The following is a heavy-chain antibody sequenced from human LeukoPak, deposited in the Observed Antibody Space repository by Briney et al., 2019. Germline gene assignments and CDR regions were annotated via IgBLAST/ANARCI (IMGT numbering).Heavy chain of an antibody. Sequence: ASVKVFCKASGYTFTSYGISWVRQAPGQGLEWMGWISAYNGNTNYAQKLQGRVTMTTDTSTSTAYMELRSLRSDDTAVYYCARVVGQWELLSNFDYWGQGTLVTVSS. V-gene: IGHV1-18*01. J-gene: IGHJ4*02. CDR2: ISAYNGNT. CDR1: GYTFTSYG. D-gene: IGHD1-26*01. CDR3: ARVVGQWELLSNFDY.